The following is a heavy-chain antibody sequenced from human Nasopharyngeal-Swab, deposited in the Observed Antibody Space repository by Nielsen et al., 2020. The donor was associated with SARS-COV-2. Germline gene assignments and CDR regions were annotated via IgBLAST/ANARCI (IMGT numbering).Heavy chain of an antibody. D-gene: IGHD4/OR15-4a*01. CDR3: ARHLTTHPFDY. CDR2: IKQDGSEK. V-gene: IGHV3-7*03. J-gene: IGHJ4*02. CDR1: GFTFSSYW. Sequence: GGSRRLACAAYGFTFSSYWMSWVRQAPGKGLEWVANIKQDGSEKYYVDSVKGRFTISRDNAKNSLYLQMNSLRAEDTAVHYCARHLTTHPFDYWGQGTLVTVSS.